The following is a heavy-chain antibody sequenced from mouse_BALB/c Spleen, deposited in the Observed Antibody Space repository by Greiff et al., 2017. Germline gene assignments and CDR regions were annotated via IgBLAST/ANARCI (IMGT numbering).Heavy chain of an antibody. J-gene: IGHJ3*01. D-gene: IGHD1-1*02. V-gene: IGHV5-12-2*01. CDR1: GFTFSSYT. Sequence: EVQVVESGGGLVQPGGSLKLSCAASGFTFSSYTMSWVRQTPEKRLEWVAYISNGGGSTYYPDTVKGRFTISRDNAKNTLYLQMSSLKSEDTAMYYCARGGDYAWFAYWGQGTLVTVSA. CDR2: ISNGGGST. CDR3: ARGGDYAWFAY.